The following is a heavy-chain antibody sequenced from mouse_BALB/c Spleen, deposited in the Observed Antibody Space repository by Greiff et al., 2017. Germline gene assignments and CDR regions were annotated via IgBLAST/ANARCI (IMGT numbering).Heavy chain of an antibody. J-gene: IGHJ4*01. CDR1: GISITTGNYR. Sequence: EVQLQESGPGLVKPSQTVSLTCTVTGISITTGNYRWSWIRQFPGNKLEWIGYIYYSGTITYNPSLTSRTTITRDTSKNQFFLEMNSLTAEDTATYYCARDSPDGAMDYWGQGTSVTVSS. V-gene: IGHV3-5*02. CDR2: IYYSGTI. CDR3: ARDSPDGAMDY.